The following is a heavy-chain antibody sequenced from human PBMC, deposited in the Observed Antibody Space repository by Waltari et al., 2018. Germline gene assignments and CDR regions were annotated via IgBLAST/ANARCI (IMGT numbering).Heavy chain of an antibody. CDR1: GLGFSNFS. V-gene: IGHV3-48*02. Sequence: EVQLIESGGAWVQPGGHLRLPGAASGLGFSNFSMNGVRQAPGKGLEWIAYISTGGSTIYYADSVKGRFTISRDNAKNSLYLQMNGLTDEDTAIYYCTPLDYWGRGALVTVSS. CDR3: TPLDY. J-gene: IGHJ4*02. CDR2: ISTGGSTI.